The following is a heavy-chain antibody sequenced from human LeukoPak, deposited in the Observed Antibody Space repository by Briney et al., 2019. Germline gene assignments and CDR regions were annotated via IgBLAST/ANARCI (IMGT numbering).Heavy chain of an antibody. CDR3: AREKDYDILTGIDY. CDR2: ISSSSSYT. V-gene: IGHV3-11*05. Sequence: GGSLRLSCVGSGFTLSGYYMSWIRQAPGKGLEWVSYISSSSSYTNYADSVKGRFTISRDNAKNSLYLQMISLRAEDTAVYYCAREKDYDILTGIDYWGQGTLVTVSS. CDR1: GFTLSGYY. J-gene: IGHJ4*02. D-gene: IGHD3-9*01.